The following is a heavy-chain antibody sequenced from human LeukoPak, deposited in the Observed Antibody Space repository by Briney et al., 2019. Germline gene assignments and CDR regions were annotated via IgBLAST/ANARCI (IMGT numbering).Heavy chain of an antibody. CDR3: ARGRRHSSGWFDFDY. V-gene: IGHV3-20*04. D-gene: IGHD6-19*01. CDR2: INWNGGST. Sequence: GGSLRLSCATSGFTFDDYGMSWVRQAPGKGLEWVSGINWNGGSTGYADSVKGRFTISRDNAKNSLYLQTNSLRAEDTALYYCARGRRHSSGWFDFDYWGQGTLVTVSS. CDR1: GFTFDDYG. J-gene: IGHJ4*02.